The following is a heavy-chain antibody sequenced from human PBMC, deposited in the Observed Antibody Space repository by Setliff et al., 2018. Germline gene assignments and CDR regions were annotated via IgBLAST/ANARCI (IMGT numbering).Heavy chain of an antibody. CDR2: TYYSGST. D-gene: IGHD3-3*01. CDR3: ARRATYYNFWSGYYDY. Sequence: TSETLSLTCTVSGGSISSSSYYWGWIRQPPGKGLEWIGSTYYSGSTYYNPSLKSRVTISVDTSKNQFSLKLSSVTAADTAVYYCARRATYYNFWSGYYDYWGQGTLVTVSS. V-gene: IGHV4-39*07. CDR1: GGSISSSSYY. J-gene: IGHJ4*02.